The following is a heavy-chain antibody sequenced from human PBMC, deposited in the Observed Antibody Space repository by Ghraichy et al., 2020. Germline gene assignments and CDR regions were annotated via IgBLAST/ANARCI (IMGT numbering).Heavy chain of an antibody. Sequence: GGSLRLSCAASGFTFSSYSMNWVRQAPGKGLEWVSSISSSSSYIYYADSVKGRFTISRDNAKNSLYLQMNSLRAEDTAVYYCARIGHYDILTGPDTFHFYYYYGMYVWGHGTTVTVSS. V-gene: IGHV3-21*01. CDR1: GFTFSSYS. CDR2: ISSSSSYI. J-gene: IGHJ6*02. CDR3: ARIGHYDILTGPDTFHFYYYYGMYV. D-gene: IGHD3-9*01.